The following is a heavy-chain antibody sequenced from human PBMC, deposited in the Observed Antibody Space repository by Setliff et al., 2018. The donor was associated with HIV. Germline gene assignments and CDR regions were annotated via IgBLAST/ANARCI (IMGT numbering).Heavy chain of an antibody. Sequence: SETLSLTCTVSGGSISSYYWSWIRQPPGKGLEWIGYIYTSGSTNYNPSLKSRVTISVDTSKNQFSLKLSSVTAADTAVYYCARESLDNWFDPWGQGTLVTVSS. CDR1: GGSISSYY. V-gene: IGHV4-4*08. CDR2: IYTSGST. J-gene: IGHJ5*02. CDR3: ARESLDNWFDP.